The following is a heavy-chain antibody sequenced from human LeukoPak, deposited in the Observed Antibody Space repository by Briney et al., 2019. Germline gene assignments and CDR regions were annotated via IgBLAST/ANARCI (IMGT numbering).Heavy chain of an antibody. V-gene: IGHV3-30*18. CDR1: GFTLSSYG. CDR3: AKAAPSYGMDV. CDR2: ISYDGSNK. J-gene: IGHJ6*02. D-gene: IGHD6-6*01. Sequence: PGGSLRLSCAASGFTLSSYGMRWVRQAPGKGLEWVAVISYDGSNKYYADSVKGRFTISRDNSKNTLYLQMNSLRAEDTAVYYCAKAAPSYGMDVWGQGTTVTVSS.